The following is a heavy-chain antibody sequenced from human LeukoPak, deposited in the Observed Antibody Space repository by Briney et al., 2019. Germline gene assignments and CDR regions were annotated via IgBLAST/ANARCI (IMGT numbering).Heavy chain of an antibody. CDR1: RGTFSSYA. D-gene: IGHD3-22*01. J-gene: IGHJ3*02. Sequence: SVKVSCKASRGTFSSYAISWVRQAPGQGLEWMGGIIPIFGTANYAQKFQGRVTITADESTSTAYMELSSLRSEDTAVYYCARYYYYDSSGYYYYAFDIWGQGTMVTVSS. V-gene: IGHV1-69*01. CDR2: IIPIFGTA. CDR3: ARYYYYDSSGYYYYAFDI.